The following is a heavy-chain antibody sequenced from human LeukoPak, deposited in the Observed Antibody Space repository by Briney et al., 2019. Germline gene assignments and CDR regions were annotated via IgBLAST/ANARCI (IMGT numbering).Heavy chain of an antibody. CDR3: AKTTSSYYYYMDV. D-gene: IGHD2/OR15-2a*01. Sequence: GGSLRLSCAASGFTFSSYAMHWVRQAPGKGPEWVAFIRYDGGDKYYGDSVKGRFTISRDNSKNTLYLHMNSLRPEDTAVYYCAKTTSSYYYYMDVWGKGTTVTVSS. V-gene: IGHV3-30*02. J-gene: IGHJ6*03. CDR2: IRYDGGDK. CDR1: GFTFSSYA.